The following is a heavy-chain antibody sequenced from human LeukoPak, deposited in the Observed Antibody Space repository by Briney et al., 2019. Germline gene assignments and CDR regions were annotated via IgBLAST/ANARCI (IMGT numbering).Heavy chain of an antibody. V-gene: IGHV3-23*01. CDR3: ATEGYCSGGSCYEN. CDR1: GVTFSSYA. Sequence: GGSLRLSCAASGVTFSSYAMGWVRQAPGKGLEWVSAISGSGGSTYYADPVKGGFTISRDNSKNTLYLQMNSLRAEDTAVYYCATEGYCSGGSCYENWGQGTLVTVSS. D-gene: IGHD2-15*01. CDR2: ISGSGGST. J-gene: IGHJ4*02.